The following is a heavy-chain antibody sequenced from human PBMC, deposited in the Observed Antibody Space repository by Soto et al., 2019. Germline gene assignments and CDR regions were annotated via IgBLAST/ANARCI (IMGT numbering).Heavy chain of an antibody. CDR3: ARARAYCTNGVCYPGGMDV. Sequence: ASVKVSCKASGYTFTGYYMHWVRQAPGQGLEWMGWINPNRGGTNYAQKFQGRVTMTRDTSISTAYMELSRLRSDDTAVYYCARARAYCTNGVCYPGGMDVWGQGTTVTVSS. J-gene: IGHJ6*02. CDR1: GYTFTGYY. CDR2: INPNRGGT. V-gene: IGHV1-2*02. D-gene: IGHD2-8*01.